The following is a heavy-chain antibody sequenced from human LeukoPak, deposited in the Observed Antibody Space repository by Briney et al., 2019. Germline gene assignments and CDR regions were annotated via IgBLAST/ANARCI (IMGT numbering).Heavy chain of an antibody. CDR3: ARDFAQSKFDY. Sequence: GNSLRPSCTASGLSFSPFWMNWVRQAPGKGQEWVAAINGAGDDTFHVDSVKGRFIISRDNAENSLYLQMNSLRVEDTAVYYCARDFAQSKFDYWGQGILVTVSS. CDR2: INGAGDDT. J-gene: IGHJ4*02. V-gene: IGHV3-7*03. D-gene: IGHD4-11*01. CDR1: GLSFSPFW.